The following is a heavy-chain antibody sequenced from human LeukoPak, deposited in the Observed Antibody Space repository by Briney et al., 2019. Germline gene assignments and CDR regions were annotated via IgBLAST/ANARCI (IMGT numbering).Heavy chain of an antibody. CDR1: GYTFTSYY. Sequence: ASVKISCKASGYTFTSYYIHWVRQAPGQGLEWMGIINPSGASTTSAQKFQGRVTITRDTSTSTVYMELSSLRSEDTAVYYCARDRGYSYGGTRYWFDPWGQGTLVIVSS. CDR3: ARDRGYSYGGTRYWFDP. CDR2: INPSGAST. V-gene: IGHV1-46*01. J-gene: IGHJ5*02. D-gene: IGHD5-18*01.